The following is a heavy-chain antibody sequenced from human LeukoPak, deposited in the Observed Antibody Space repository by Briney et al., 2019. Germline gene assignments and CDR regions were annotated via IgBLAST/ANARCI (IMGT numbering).Heavy chain of an antibody. D-gene: IGHD2-2*01. CDR1: GFTFSNAW. Sequence: GGSLRLSCAASGFTFSNAWMSWVRQAPGKGLEWVGRIKSKTDGGTTDYAAPVKGRFTISRDDSKNTLYLQMNSLRAEDTAVYYCASFHYCSSTSCRDYWGQGTLATVSS. CDR2: IKSKTDGGTT. J-gene: IGHJ4*02. CDR3: ASFHYCSSTSCRDY. V-gene: IGHV3-15*01.